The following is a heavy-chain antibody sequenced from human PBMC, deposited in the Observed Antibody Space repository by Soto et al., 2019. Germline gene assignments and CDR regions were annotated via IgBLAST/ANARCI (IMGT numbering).Heavy chain of an antibody. CDR1: GFTFSSYC. CDR2: INSDGSST. CDR3: ARGVGFGELFPLRLDP. Sequence: GGSLPLSFSASGFTFSSYCMHWVRHAPGKGLVWVSRINSDGSSTSYADSVKGRVNISRDNAKNTLYLQMNSLRAEDTAVYYCARGVGFGELFPLRLDPWGQGTLVTVSS. D-gene: IGHD3-10*01. J-gene: IGHJ5*02. V-gene: IGHV3-74*01.